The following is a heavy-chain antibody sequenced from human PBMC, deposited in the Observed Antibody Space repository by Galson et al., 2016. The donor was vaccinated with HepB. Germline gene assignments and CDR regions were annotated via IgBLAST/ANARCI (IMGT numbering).Heavy chain of an antibody. Sequence: VSGYTLTELSMHWVRQAPGKGLEWMGGFDPEDGETIYAQKFQGRVTMTEDTSTDTAYMELSSLRSEDTAVYYCATDMRSGIVATISYAFDIWGQGTMVTVSS. V-gene: IGHV1-24*01. CDR2: FDPEDGET. J-gene: IGHJ3*02. CDR3: ATDMRSGIVATISYAFDI. CDR1: GYTLTELS. D-gene: IGHD5-12*01.